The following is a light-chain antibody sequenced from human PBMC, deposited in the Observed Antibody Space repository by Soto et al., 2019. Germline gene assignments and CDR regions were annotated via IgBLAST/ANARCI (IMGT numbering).Light chain of an antibody. J-gene: IGKJ2*01. CDR2: AAS. CDR1: QGVSNY. V-gene: IGKV1D-17*01. Sequence: NIQMTQSPSAMSASVGDRVTITCRARQGVSNYLAWFQQKPGKVPKHLIYAASSLQSVVPSRFSGSGSGIEFTLTISRLQPEDFATYYCLQHNSYPPYTFGQGTKLEI. CDR3: LQHNSYPPYT.